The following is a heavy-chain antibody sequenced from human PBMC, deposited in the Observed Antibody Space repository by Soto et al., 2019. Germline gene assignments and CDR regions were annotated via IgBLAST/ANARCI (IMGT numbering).Heavy chain of an antibody. J-gene: IGHJ5*02. CDR1: GYTLTDFS. D-gene: IGHD5-12*01. CDR3: VNLIVATDTLFDP. CDR2: FDPDVGET. Sequence: ASVKVSCEVSGYTLTDFSMHWVRQAPGRGLEWMGGFDPDVGETIYAQKFHGRVTMTEDTSTGTAYMELSSLRSEDTAFYYCVNLIVATDTLFDPWGQGTLVTVSS. V-gene: IGHV1-24*01.